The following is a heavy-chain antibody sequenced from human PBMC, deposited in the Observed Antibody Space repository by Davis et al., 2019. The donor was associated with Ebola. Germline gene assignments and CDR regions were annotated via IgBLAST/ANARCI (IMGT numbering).Heavy chain of an antibody. V-gene: IGHV3-9*01. CDR3: AKGGYGPNYDAFDI. CDR1: GFTFDDYA. CDR2: ISWNSGSI. D-gene: IGHD1-7*01. J-gene: IGHJ3*02. Sequence: SLKISCAASGFTFDDYAMHWVRQPPGKGLEWVSGISWNSGSIGYADSVKGRFTISRDNAKNSLYLQMNSLRAEDTAVYYCAKGGYGPNYDAFDIWGQGTMVTVSS.